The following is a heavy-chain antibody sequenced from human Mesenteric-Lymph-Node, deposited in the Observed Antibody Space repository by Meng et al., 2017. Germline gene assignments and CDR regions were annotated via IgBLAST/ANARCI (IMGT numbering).Heavy chain of an antibody. Sequence: SETLSLTCTVSGGSISSYYWSWIRQPPGKGLEWIGYIYYSGSTNYNPSLKSRVTISVDTSKNQFSLKLSSVTAADTAVYYCARLSRTYYFDSSASSGQFDYWGQGTLVTVSS. D-gene: IGHD3-22*01. CDR1: GGSISSYY. CDR2: IYYSGST. CDR3: ARLSRTYYFDSSASSGQFDY. V-gene: IGHV4-59*08. J-gene: IGHJ4*02.